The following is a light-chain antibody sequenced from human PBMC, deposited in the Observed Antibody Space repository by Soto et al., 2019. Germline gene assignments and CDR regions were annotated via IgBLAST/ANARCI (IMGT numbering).Light chain of an antibody. V-gene: IGLV2-8*01. Sequence: QSALTQPPSASGSPGQSVTISCTGTSSDVGGYNYVSWYQQHPGKAPKLMIYEVSKRPSGVPDRFSGSKSGNTASLTVSGLQAEDEADYYCSSYAGTYTGVFGTGTQLTVL. J-gene: IGLJ1*01. CDR3: SSYAGTYTGV. CDR1: SSDVGGYNY. CDR2: EVS.